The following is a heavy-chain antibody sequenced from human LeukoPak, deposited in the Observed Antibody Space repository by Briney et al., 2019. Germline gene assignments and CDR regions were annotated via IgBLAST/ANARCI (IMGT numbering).Heavy chain of an antibody. CDR2: MNPNSGNT. Sequence: ASVKVSCKASGYTFTSYDINWVRQATGQGLEWMGWMNPNSGNTGYAQKFQGRVTITRNTSISTAYMELSSLRSEDTAVYYCARVQDYYDSSGYYYFWYFDLWGRGTLVTVSS. J-gene: IGHJ2*01. D-gene: IGHD3-22*01. CDR3: ARVQDYYDSSGYYYFWYFDL. V-gene: IGHV1-8*03. CDR1: GYTFTSYD.